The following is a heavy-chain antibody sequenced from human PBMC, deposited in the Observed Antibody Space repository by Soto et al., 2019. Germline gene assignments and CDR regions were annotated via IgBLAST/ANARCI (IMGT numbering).Heavy chain of an antibody. CDR2: ISGSGGST. V-gene: IGHV3-23*04. CDR3: AKELYSYGYGGDYYGMDV. Sequence: VQLVESGGGVVQPGRSLRLSCAASGFTFSSYAMSWVRQAPGKGLEWVSAISGSGGSTYYADSVKGRFTISRDNSKNTLYLQMNSLRAEDTAVYYCAKELYSYGYGGDYYGMDVWGQGTTVTVSS. CDR1: GFTFSSYA. D-gene: IGHD5-18*01. J-gene: IGHJ6*02.